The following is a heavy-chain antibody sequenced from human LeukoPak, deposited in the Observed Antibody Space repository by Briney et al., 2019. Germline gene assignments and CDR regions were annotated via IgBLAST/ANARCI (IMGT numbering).Heavy chain of an antibody. V-gene: IGHV3-23*01. Sequence: GGSLRLSCVASAFIFSNFAMSWVRQAPGKGLEWVSSISGNAGATYYGDSVKGRFTISRDNSRNTLYLQMNSLRGEDTAIYYCAKDRTHRRYYDSTGYYNQYDYWGQGALVTVSS. D-gene: IGHD3-22*01. CDR3: AKDRTHRRYYDSTGYYNQYDY. CDR1: AFIFSNFA. CDR2: ISGNAGAT. J-gene: IGHJ4*02.